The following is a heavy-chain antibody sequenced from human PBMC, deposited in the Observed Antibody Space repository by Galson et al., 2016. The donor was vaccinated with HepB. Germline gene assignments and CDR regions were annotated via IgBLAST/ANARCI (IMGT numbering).Heavy chain of an antibody. Sequence: SLRLSCAASGFTFSTYSMNWVRQAPGKGLEWVSYIGSGSTTIYYADSVKGRFTISRDNAKNSLYLQMNSLRDDDTAVYYGAGDGGQQVVRWERLRKVYYYYPMDVWGQGTTVTVSS. CDR3: AGDGGQQVVRWERLRKVYYYYPMDV. J-gene: IGHJ6*02. CDR1: GFTFSTYS. CDR2: IGSGSTTI. V-gene: IGHV3-48*02. D-gene: IGHD6-13*01.